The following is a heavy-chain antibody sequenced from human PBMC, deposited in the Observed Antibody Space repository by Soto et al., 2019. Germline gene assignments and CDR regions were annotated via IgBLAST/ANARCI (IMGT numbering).Heavy chain of an antibody. CDR3: AESIAARPFAFDI. J-gene: IGHJ3*02. V-gene: IGHV4-39*01. CDR1: GGSISSSSYY. Sequence: SETLSLTCTVSGGSISSSSYYWGWIRQPPGKGLEWIGSIYYSGSTYYNPSLKSRVTISVDTSKNQFSLKLSSVTAADTAVYYCAESIAARPFAFDIWGQGTMVTVSS. CDR2: IYYSGST. D-gene: IGHD6-6*01.